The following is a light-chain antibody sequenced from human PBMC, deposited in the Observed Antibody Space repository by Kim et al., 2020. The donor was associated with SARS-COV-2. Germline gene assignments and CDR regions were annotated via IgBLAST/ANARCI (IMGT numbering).Light chain of an antibody. CDR2: DVS. J-gene: IGLJ2*01. CDR1: SSDVGGYNS. Sequence: GQSIPISCTGTSSDVGGYNSVSWYQQHPGTGPKLMIYDVSERPSGVSNRFSGSKSGHTASLTISGLQSEDEADYYCSSFTSSSTLVFGGGTQLTVL. V-gene: IGLV2-14*03. CDR3: SSFTSSSTLV.